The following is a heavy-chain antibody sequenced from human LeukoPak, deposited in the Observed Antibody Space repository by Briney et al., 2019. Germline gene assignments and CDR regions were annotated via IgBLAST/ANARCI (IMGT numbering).Heavy chain of an antibody. V-gene: IGHV6-1*01. D-gene: IGHD2-2*01. J-gene: IGHJ5*02. Sequence: SQTLSLTCAISGDSVSSISAAWNWIRQSPSRGLEWLGRTYYRSKWYNEYAVSVKSRMTINPDTSKNQFSLQLSSVNPEDTAVYYCARRLTQYDCFDPWGQGILVTVSS. CDR1: GDSVSSISAA. CDR2: TYYRSKWYN. CDR3: ARRLTQYDCFDP.